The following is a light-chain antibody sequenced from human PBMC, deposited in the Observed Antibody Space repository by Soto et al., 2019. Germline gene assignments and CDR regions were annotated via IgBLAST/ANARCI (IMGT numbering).Light chain of an antibody. CDR3: FSYAGNSLNYV. Sequence: QSVLTQSASVSGSPGQSITISCTGPSSDVVSYNLVSWYQQHPGKAPKLMIYEASKRPSGISNRFSGSKSGNAASLTISGLQAEDEADYYCFSYAGNSLNYVFGTGTKLTVL. V-gene: IGLV2-23*01. CDR1: SSDVVSYNL. CDR2: EAS. J-gene: IGLJ1*01.